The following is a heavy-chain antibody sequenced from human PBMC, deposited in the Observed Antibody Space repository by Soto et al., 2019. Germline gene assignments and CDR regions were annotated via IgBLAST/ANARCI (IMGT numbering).Heavy chain of an antibody. Sequence: SETLSLTCKVSGGSITSYRWSWIRQSAGKGLEWIGRINTSGNTHYNPSLKGRVTVSIDTSQNQFFLTVTSVTAADSAVYYCAGESGDNWDYEAYWGQGTPVTVSS. D-gene: IGHD1-7*01. CDR1: GGSITSYR. V-gene: IGHV4-4*07. CDR2: INTSGNT. CDR3: AGESGDNWDYEAY. J-gene: IGHJ4*02.